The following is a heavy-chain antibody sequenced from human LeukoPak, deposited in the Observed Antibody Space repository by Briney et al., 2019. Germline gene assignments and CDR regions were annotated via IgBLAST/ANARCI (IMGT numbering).Heavy chain of an antibody. J-gene: IGHJ5*02. CDR2: IYYSGST. Sequence: SETLSLTCTVSGGSISSSGYYWGWIRQPPGKGLEWIGYIYYSGSTNYNPSLKSRVTISVDTSKNQFSLKLSSVTAADTAVYYCARHSVVGWLVQGPFDPWGQGTLVTVSS. V-gene: IGHV4-61*05. D-gene: IGHD6-19*01. CDR1: GGSISSSGYY. CDR3: ARHSVVGWLVQGPFDP.